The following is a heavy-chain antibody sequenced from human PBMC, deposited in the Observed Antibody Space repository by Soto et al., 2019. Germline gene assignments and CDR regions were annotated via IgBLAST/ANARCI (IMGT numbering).Heavy chain of an antibody. V-gene: IGHV4-59*01. CDR2: VYYSGST. CDR1: GGSLSTYY. D-gene: IGHD3-10*01. CDR3: ACSGSGRYPRFDP. Sequence: QVQLQESGPGLVKPSETLSLTCTVSGGSLSTYYWSWIRQPPGKGLEWIGYVYYSGSTNYNPSLKSRLTLSVDSPKTQFSLKPRSVTAAATAVYSCACSGSGRYPRFDPWGQGTLVTVSS. J-gene: IGHJ5*02.